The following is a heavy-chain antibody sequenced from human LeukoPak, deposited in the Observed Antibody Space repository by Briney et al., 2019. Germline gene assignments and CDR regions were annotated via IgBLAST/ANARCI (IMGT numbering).Heavy chain of an antibody. CDR3: ARDGYCSGGKCYGSDY. D-gene: IGHD2-15*01. CDR2: INSDGSST. Sequence: GGSLRLSCAASGFTFSNYWMHWVRQAPGKGLVWVTHINSDGSSTSYADSVKGRFTISRDNAKNTLYLEVNTLRAEDTAVYYCARDGYCSGGKCYGSDYWGQGTLVIVSS. V-gene: IGHV3-74*01. CDR1: GFTFSNYW. J-gene: IGHJ4*02.